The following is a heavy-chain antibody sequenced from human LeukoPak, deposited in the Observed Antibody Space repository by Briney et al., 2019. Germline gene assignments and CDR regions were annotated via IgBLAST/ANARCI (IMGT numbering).Heavy chain of an antibody. Sequence: SDTLSLTCAVYGGSFSGYYWSWIRQPPGKGLEWIGEINHSGSTNYNPSLKSRVTISVDTSKNQFSLKLSSVTAADTAVYYCARSYLGGWYYFDYWGQGTLVTVSS. CDR2: INHSGST. CDR3: ARSYLGGWYYFDY. D-gene: IGHD6-19*01. V-gene: IGHV4-34*01. CDR1: GGSFSGYY. J-gene: IGHJ4*02.